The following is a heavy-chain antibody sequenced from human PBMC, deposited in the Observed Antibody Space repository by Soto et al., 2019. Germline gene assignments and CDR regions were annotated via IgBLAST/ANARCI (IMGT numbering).Heavy chain of an antibody. CDR1: GYTFTGYY. Sequence: ASVKVSCKASGYTFTGYYMHWVRQAPGQGLEWMGWTNPNSGGTNNAQKFQGWVTMTRDTSISTAYMELSKLRYEDTAVNNYARGERYCSGGSCYSAFDIWGQGTMVTVSS. CDR3: ARGERYCSGGSCYSAFDI. D-gene: IGHD2-15*01. CDR2: TNPNSGGT. V-gene: IGHV1-2*04. J-gene: IGHJ3*02.